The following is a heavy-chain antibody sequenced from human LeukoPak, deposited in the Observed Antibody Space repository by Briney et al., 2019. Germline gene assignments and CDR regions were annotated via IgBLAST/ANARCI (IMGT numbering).Heavy chain of an antibody. D-gene: IGHD3-10*01. Sequence: PGGSLRLSCAASGFTFSDYAMNWVRQAPGKGLEWVSAIGGGGGSPYYADSVKGRFTIYRDNSRNTLYLQMDGLRAEDAAVYYCAKAPPGTAHYYFDSWGQGTLVTVSS. CDR1: GFTFSDYA. CDR2: IGGGGGSP. V-gene: IGHV3-23*01. CDR3: AKAPPGTAHYYFDS. J-gene: IGHJ4*02.